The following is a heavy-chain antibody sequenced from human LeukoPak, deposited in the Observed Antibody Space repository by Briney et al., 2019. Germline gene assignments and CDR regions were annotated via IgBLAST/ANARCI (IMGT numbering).Heavy chain of an antibody. D-gene: IGHD3-9*01. CDR1: GGTFSSYA. J-gene: IGHJ3*02. CDR3: ARVLLYYDILTGWFSDAFDI. V-gene: IGHV1-69*13. CDR2: IIPIFGAA. Sequence: ASVKVSCKASGGTFSSYAISWVRQAPGQGLEWMGGIIPIFGAANYAQKFQGRVTITADESTSTAYMELSSLRSEDTAVYYCARVLLYYDILTGWFSDAFDIWGQGTMVTVSS.